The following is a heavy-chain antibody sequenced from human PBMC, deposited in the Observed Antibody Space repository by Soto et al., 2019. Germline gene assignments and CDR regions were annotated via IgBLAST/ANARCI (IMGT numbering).Heavy chain of an antibody. J-gene: IGHJ5*02. CDR3: ARQDVRAWGRFDP. Sequence: QLQLQESGPGLVKPSETLSLTCTVSGASISSNSYYWGWIRQPPGKGLEWIGTIYYSGSTYYNPSLKSRVTMSVDTSKNQFSLKAGSVTAADTAVYYCARQDVRAWGRFDPWGQGTLVTVSS. D-gene: IGHD7-27*01. CDR2: IYYSGST. CDR1: GASISSNSYY. V-gene: IGHV4-39*01.